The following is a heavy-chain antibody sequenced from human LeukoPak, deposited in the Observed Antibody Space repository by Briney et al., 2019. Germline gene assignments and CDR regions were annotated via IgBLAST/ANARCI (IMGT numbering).Heavy chain of an antibody. Sequence: ASVKVSCKASGYTFTNFSISWVRQATGQGLEWMGWMNPNSGNTGYAQKFQGRVTMTRNTSISTAYMELSSLRSEDTAVYYCARVFGDYPHYYYGMDVWGQGTTVTVSS. J-gene: IGHJ6*02. CDR2: MNPNSGNT. CDR1: GYTFTNFS. CDR3: ARVFGDYPHYYYGMDV. V-gene: IGHV1-8*02. D-gene: IGHD4-17*01.